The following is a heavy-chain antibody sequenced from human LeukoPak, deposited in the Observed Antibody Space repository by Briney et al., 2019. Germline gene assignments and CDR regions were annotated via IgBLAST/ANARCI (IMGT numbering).Heavy chain of an antibody. CDR2: ISYDGSNK. J-gene: IGHJ4*02. CDR3: AKSKGTTGTTGVDY. Sequence: GGSLRLSCAASGFTFSSYGMHWVRQAPGKGLEWVAVISYDGSNKYYADSVKGRFTISRDNSKNTLYLQMNSLRAEDTAVYYCAKSKGTTGTTGVDYWGQGTLVTVFS. D-gene: IGHD1-1*01. CDR1: GFTFSSYG. V-gene: IGHV3-30*18.